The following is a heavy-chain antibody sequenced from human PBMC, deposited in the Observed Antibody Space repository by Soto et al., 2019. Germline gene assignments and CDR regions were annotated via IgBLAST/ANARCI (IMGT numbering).Heavy chain of an antibody. J-gene: IGHJ4*02. D-gene: IGHD3-22*01. CDR1: GYSFTTYA. CDR3: AYDSSGYLDY. CDR2: INVGNGNT. V-gene: IGHV1-3*01. Sequence: GASVKVSCKVSGYSFTTYAMHWVRQAPGQRLEWMGWINVGNGNTKYSQKFQGRVTITRDTSASTAHLELSSLRSEDTAVYYCAYDSSGYLDYWGQGTQVTVSS.